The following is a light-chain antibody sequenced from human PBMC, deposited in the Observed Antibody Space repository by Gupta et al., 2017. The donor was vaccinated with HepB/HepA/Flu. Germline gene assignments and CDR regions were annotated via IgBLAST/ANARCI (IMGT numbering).Light chain of an antibody. J-gene: IGKJ4*01. CDR2: SAS. Sequence: DIQLTQSPSFLSASIVDTVTITCRASPGIRSHLAWLQQHPGRAPKLLISSASTLQSGVPSRFSGSGSGTEFTLTISNLQPEDSATFFCLHFDHYPLSFGGGTKVAIK. CDR1: PGIRSH. CDR3: LHFDHYPLS. V-gene: IGKV1-9*01.